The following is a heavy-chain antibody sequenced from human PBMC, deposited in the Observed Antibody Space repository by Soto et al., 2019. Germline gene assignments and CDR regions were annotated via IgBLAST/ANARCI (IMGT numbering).Heavy chain of an antibody. CDR1: GGSISSYY. CDR3: ARLSYPAGKESNWFDP. D-gene: IGHD3-16*02. CDR2: IYYSGST. V-gene: IGHV4-59*01. J-gene: IGHJ5*02. Sequence: SETLSLTCTVSGGSISSYYWSWIRQPPGKGLEWIGYIYYSGSTNYNPSLKSRVTISADTSKNQFSLKLSSVTAADTAVYYCARLSYPAGKESNWFDPWGQGTLVTVSS.